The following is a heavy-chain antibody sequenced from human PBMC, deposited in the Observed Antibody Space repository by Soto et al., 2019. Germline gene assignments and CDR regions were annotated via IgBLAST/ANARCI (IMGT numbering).Heavy chain of an antibody. D-gene: IGHD2-15*01. V-gene: IGHV4-59*01. Sequence: SETLSLTCTVSGGSISSYYWSWIRQPPGKGLEWIGYIYYSGSTNHNPSLKSRVTISVDTSKNQFSLKLSSVTAADTAVYYCARGLCSGGSCYPGAPYYFDYWGQGTLVTVSS. J-gene: IGHJ4*02. CDR1: GGSISSYY. CDR2: IYYSGST. CDR3: ARGLCSGGSCYPGAPYYFDY.